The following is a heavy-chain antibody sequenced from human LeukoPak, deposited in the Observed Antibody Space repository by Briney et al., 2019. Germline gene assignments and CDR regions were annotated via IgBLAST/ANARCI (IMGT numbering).Heavy chain of an antibody. CDR1: GVTFSSYW. CDR3: AKGPLRGTAAAIDY. Sequence: GGSLRLSCAASGVTFSSYWMSWVRQTPGKGLEWVAVISYDGRNKHYPDSVKGRFTISRDISTDTLWLQMDSLRTEDTAVYYCAKGPLRGTAAAIDYWGQGTLVTVSS. D-gene: IGHD2-2*01. J-gene: IGHJ4*02. V-gene: IGHV3-30*18. CDR2: ISYDGRNK.